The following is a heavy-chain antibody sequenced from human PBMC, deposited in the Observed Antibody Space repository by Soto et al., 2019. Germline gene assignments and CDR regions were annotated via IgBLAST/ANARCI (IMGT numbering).Heavy chain of an antibody. D-gene: IGHD3-10*01. CDR2: ISGSGGST. CDR1: GFTFSSYA. CDR3: AKDRGYYYCSGTSGWFDP. V-gene: IGHV3-23*01. J-gene: IGHJ5*02. Sequence: EVQLLESGGGLVQPGGSLRLSCAASGFTFSSYAMSWVRQAPGKGLEWVSAISGSGGSTYYADSVKGRFTISRDNSKNTLYLQMNSLRAEDTAVYYCAKDRGYYYCSGTSGWFDPWGQGTLVTVSS.